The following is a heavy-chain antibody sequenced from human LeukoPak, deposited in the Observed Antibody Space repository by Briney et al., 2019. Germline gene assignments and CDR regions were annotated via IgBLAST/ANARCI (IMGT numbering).Heavy chain of an antibody. CDR1: GFTFSIYT. D-gene: IGHD3-16*01. V-gene: IGHV3-21*01. J-gene: IGHJ4*02. CDR3: ARGDYYFDY. Sequence: GGSLRLSCVASGFTFSIYTMSWVRQAPGKGLEWVSSITSSSSSIYSADSVKGRLTISRDNAKNSLYPEMNSLRDEDTAVYYCARGDYYFDYWGQGTLVTVSS. CDR2: ITSSSSSI.